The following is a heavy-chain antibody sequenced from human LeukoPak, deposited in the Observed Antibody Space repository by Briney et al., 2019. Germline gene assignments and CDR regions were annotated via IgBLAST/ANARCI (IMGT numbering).Heavy chain of an antibody. D-gene: IGHD1-26*01. Sequence: PGGSLRLSCAASGFTFSSYGMHWARQAPGKGLEWVAVISYDGSNKYYADSVKGRFTISRDNSKNTLYLQMNSLRAEDTAVYYCAKDIVGAFDYWGQGTLVTVSS. V-gene: IGHV3-30*18. CDR3: AKDIVGAFDY. J-gene: IGHJ4*02. CDR1: GFTFSSYG. CDR2: ISYDGSNK.